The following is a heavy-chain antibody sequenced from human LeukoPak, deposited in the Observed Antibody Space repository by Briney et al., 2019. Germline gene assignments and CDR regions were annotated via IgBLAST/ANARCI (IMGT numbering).Heavy chain of an antibody. CDR3: ARIQGVGGHGGVDY. Sequence: ASVKVSCKASGYTFTGYYIHWVRQAPGQGLEWMGRINPKSGGTNYAQRFQDRITMTRDTSISTAYMELSNLRSDDTAVYYCARIQGVGGHGGVDYWGQGTLVTVSS. V-gene: IGHV1-2*06. D-gene: IGHD3-3*01. CDR1: GYTFTGYY. CDR2: INPKSGGT. J-gene: IGHJ4*02.